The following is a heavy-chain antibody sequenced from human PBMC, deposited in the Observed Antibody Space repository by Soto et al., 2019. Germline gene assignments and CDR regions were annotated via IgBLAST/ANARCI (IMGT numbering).Heavy chain of an antibody. Sequence: EVQLVESGGGLVRPGSSRRLSCAASGFTFDDYAMHWARQAPGKGLEWVSGISWNGGSKGYADSVKGRFTISRDNAKNSLYLQMNSLRAEDTALYYCAKALGGVVTAVDYWGQGTLVTVSS. CDR3: AKALGGVVTAVDY. CDR2: ISWNGGSK. J-gene: IGHJ4*02. CDR1: GFTFDDYA. V-gene: IGHV3-9*01. D-gene: IGHD2-15*01.